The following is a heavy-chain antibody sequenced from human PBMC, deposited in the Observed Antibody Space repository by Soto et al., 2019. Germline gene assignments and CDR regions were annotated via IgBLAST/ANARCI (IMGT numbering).Heavy chain of an antibody. D-gene: IGHD4-17*01. CDR2: SIPILGIA. Sequence: QVQLVQSGAEVKKPGSSVKVSCKASGGTFSSYTFSWVRQAPGQGLEWMGRSIPILGIANYAQQFQGRVTITPDKSTIIAYLELSSLRCEDTDVYYCGSRMNPVTSPFDYWGQGTLVTVSS. CDR1: GGTFSSYT. CDR3: GSRMNPVTSPFDY. V-gene: IGHV1-69*02. J-gene: IGHJ4*02.